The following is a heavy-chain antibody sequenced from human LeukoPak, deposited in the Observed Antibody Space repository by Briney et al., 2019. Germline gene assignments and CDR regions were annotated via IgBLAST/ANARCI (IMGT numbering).Heavy chain of an antibody. Sequence: RPGGSLRLSCAASGFTFSSYGMHWVRQAPGKGLEWVSAISGSGGSTYYADSVKGRFTISRDNSKNTLYLQMNSLRAEDTAVYHCAKAGREYSSSWYVSYWGQGTLVTVSS. D-gene: IGHD6-13*01. CDR2: ISGSGGST. V-gene: IGHV3-23*01. CDR1: GFTFSSYG. J-gene: IGHJ4*02. CDR3: AKAGREYSSSWYVSY.